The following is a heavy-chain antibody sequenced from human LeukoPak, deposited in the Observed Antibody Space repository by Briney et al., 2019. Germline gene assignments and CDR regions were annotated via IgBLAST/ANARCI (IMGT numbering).Heavy chain of an antibody. CDR2: ISSSSSTI. D-gene: IGHD1-26*01. CDR3: VEVGATGRVHFQH. CDR1: GFTFSSYS. Sequence: PGGSLRLSCAASGFTFSSYSMNRVRQAPGKGLEWVSYISSSSSTIYYADSVKGRFTISRDNAKNSLYLQMNSLRAEDTAVYYCVEVGATGRVHFQHWGQGTLVTVSS. V-gene: IGHV3-48*04. J-gene: IGHJ1*01.